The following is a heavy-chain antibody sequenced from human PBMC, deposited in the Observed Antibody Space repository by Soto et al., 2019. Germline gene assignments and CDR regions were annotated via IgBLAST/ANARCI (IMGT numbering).Heavy chain of an antibody. CDR3: ARNSPPYNSYTLYYFYGMDV. Sequence: QLQLVESGGGVVQPGRSLRISCATSGFNFNSYGIHWVRQAPGKGLEWVAVTWYDGAKEYYADSVKGRFTISRESSTNALFLQMNSLRAEDSAVYYCARNSPPYNSYTLYYFYGMDVWGQGTKVTVSS. J-gene: IGHJ6*02. D-gene: IGHD3-22*01. CDR2: TWYDGAKE. CDR1: GFNFNSYG. V-gene: IGHV3-33*01.